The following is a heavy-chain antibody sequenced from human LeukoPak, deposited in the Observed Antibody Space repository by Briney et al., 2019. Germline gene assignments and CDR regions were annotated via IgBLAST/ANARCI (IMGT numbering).Heavy chain of an antibody. CDR1: GYTFTSYY. V-gene: IGHV1-46*01. D-gene: IGHD3-22*01. CDR2: VNPSGGST. Sequence: EASVKVSCKASGYTFTSYYMHWVRQAPGQGLEWMGIVNPSGGSTSYARKFQGRVTMTRETSTSTVYMALSSLRSEDTAVYHCARAYYYDSRSGMDVWGQGTTVTVSS. J-gene: IGHJ6*02. CDR3: ARAYYYDSRSGMDV.